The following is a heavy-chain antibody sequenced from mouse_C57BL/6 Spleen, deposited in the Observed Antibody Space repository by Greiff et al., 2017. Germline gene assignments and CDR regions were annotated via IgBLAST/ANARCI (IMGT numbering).Heavy chain of an antibody. CDR3: ARRYSGPFDY. CDR2: IDPSDSYT. Sequence: VQLQQSGTGLVQPGASVKLSCKASGYTFTSYWMHWVKQRPGQGLEWIGEIDPSDSYTNYNQKFKGKSTLTVAKSSSTAYMQLSSLASEDSAFCYCARRYSGPFDYWGQGTTLTVSS. V-gene: IGHV1-69*01. CDR1: GYTFTSYW. J-gene: IGHJ2*01.